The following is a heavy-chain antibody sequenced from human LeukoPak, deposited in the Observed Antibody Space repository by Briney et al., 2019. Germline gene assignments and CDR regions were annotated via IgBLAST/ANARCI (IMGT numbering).Heavy chain of an antibody. V-gene: IGHV4-39*07. CDR3: ARTGSGSLRYYYYMDV. CDR2: VYYTGRT. CDR1: GGSISRNTYY. Sequence: PSETLSLTCTVSGGSISRNTYYWGWIRQPPGKGLEWIGSVYYTGRTYYKPSLKSRLSISMDTSQNQFSLKLNSVTAADTAVYYCARTGSGSLRYYYYMDVWGKGTTVTISS. J-gene: IGHJ6*03. D-gene: IGHD3-10*01.